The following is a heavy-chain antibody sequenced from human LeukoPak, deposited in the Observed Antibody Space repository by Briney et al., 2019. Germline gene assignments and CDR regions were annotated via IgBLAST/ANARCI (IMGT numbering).Heavy chain of an antibody. V-gene: IGHV3-23*01. CDR2: ISGSGGST. J-gene: IGHJ5*02. CDR1: GFTFSSYA. CDR3: ARDYYDSSGYYYDVNWFDP. D-gene: IGHD3-22*01. Sequence: GGSLRLSCAASGFTFSSYAMSWVRQAPGKGLEWVSAISGSGGSTYYADSVKGRFTISRDNSKNTLYLQMNSLRAEDTAVYYCARDYYDSSGYYYDVNWFDPWGQGTLVTVSS.